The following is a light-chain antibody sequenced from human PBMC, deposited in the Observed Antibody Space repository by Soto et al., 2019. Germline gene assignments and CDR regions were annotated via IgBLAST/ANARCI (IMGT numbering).Light chain of an antibody. Sequence: QSVLTQPPSVSGAPGQRVTISCTGSSSNIGAGYDVHWYPQLPGTAPKLLIYANSNRPSGVPDRFSGPKSGTSASLAITGLQAEDEADYNCQSYDSSLSGVVFGGGTKLTVL. CDR1: SSNIGAGYD. J-gene: IGLJ2*01. V-gene: IGLV1-40*01. CDR3: QSYDSSLSGVV. CDR2: ANS.